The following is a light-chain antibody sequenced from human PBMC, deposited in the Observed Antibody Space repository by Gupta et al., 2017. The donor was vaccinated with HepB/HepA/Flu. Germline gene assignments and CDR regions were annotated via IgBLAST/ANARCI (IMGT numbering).Light chain of an antibody. CDR3: AAWDDSMSAVV. Sequence: QSVLTQPPSASGTPGQRVTISCSGSSSNVGSNTVNLYQQFPGAGPTLLIHSNSQRTSGVGVRVCVSGSASGVSLAISGLQSEDEDDADCAAWDDSMSAVVFGGGTKLTVL. CDR2: SNS. V-gene: IGLV1-44*01. CDR1: SSNVGSNT. J-gene: IGLJ2*01.